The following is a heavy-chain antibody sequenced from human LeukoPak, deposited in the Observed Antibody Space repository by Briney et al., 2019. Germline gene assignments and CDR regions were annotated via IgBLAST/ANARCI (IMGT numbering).Heavy chain of an antibody. J-gene: IGHJ4*02. CDR3: ARVRGPSGYSYDY. V-gene: IGHV1-2*02. Sequence: GASVKVSCKASGYTFTGYYMHWVRQAPGQGLEWMGWINPNSGGTNYAQKFQGRVTMTRDTSISTAYMELSRLRSDDTAVYYCARVRGPSGYSYDYWGQGTLVTVSS. D-gene: IGHD5-18*01. CDR2: INPNSGGT. CDR1: GYTFTGYY.